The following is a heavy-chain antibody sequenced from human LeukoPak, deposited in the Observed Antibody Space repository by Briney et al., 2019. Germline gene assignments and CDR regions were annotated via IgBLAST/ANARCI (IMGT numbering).Heavy chain of an antibody. Sequence: SETLSLTCTVSDGSISSNNYYWAWIRQPPGKGLEWIANIFYTGSTYYNPSLKSRVTISVDTSKNQFSLKLSSVTAADTAVYYCARGGYYGSGNDFRFDPWGQGTLVTVSS. CDR3: ARGGYYGSGNDFRFDP. J-gene: IGHJ5*02. V-gene: IGHV4-39*07. D-gene: IGHD3-10*01. CDR1: DGSISSNNYY. CDR2: IFYTGST.